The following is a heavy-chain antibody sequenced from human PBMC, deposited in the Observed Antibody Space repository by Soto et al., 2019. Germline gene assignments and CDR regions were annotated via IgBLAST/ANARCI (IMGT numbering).Heavy chain of an antibody. J-gene: IGHJ5*02. V-gene: IGHV3-23*01. CDR2: ISGSGGST. D-gene: IGHD1-1*01. Sequence: GGSLRLSCAASGFTFSSYAMSWVRQAPGKGLEWVSAISGSGGSTYYADSVKGRFTISRDNSKNTLYLQMNSLRAEDTAVYYCAKVVSPRKNEYNWFDPWGQGTLVTVSS. CDR3: AKVVSPRKNEYNWFDP. CDR1: GFTFSSYA.